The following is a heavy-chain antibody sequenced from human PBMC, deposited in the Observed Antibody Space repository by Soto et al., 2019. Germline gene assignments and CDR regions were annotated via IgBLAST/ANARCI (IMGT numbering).Heavy chain of an antibody. CDR3: ARCYCSVGSCSTCWHFDL. CDR1: GYTFNNYG. Sequence: QVQLVQSGAEVKKPGASVKVSCKASGYTFNNYGISWVQQAPGQGLEWMGWIGPYNGNTDHAQNFQGRVTMTTDTSTNTAYMELRSLRSDDTALYYCARCYCSVGSCSTCWHFDLWGRGTLVTVSS. J-gene: IGHJ2*01. D-gene: IGHD2-15*01. CDR2: IGPYNGNT. V-gene: IGHV1-18*01.